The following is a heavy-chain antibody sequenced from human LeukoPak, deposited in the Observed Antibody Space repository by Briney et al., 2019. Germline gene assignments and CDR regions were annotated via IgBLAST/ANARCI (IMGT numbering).Heavy chain of an antibody. Sequence: GGSLRLSCAASGFTFSSYWMSWVRQAPGKGLEWVANIKQDGSEKYYVDSVKGRFTISRDNAKNSLYLQMNSVRAEDTAVYYCAGVGSSGWYAYYYYYMDVWGKGTTVTVSS. CDR1: GFTFSSYW. J-gene: IGHJ6*03. CDR2: IKQDGSEK. V-gene: IGHV3-7*01. CDR3: AGVGSSGWYAYYYYYMDV. D-gene: IGHD6-19*01.